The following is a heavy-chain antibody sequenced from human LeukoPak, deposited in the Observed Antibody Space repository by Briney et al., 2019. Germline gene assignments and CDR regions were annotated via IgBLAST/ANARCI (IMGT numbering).Heavy chain of an antibody. CDR1: GGSISSSNW. Sequence: SGTLSLTCAVSGGSISSSNWWSWVRQPPGKGLEWIGEIYHSGSTNYNPSLKSRVTISVDKSKNQFSLKLSSVTAADTAVYYCATRDYDSSGYYNWFDPWGQGTLVTVSS. CDR2: IYHSGST. V-gene: IGHV4-4*02. D-gene: IGHD3-22*01. J-gene: IGHJ5*02. CDR3: ATRDYDSSGYYNWFDP.